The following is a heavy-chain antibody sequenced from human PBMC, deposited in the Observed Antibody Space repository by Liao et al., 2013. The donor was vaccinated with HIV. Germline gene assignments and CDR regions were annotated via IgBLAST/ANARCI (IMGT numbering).Heavy chain of an antibody. CDR1: GGSFSGYY. V-gene: IGHV4-34*01. J-gene: IGHJ2*01. Sequence: QVQLQQWGAGLLKPSETLSLTCAVYGGSFSGYYWSWIRQPPREGAWSGLGKVNHSGSTNYNPSLKSRVTISVDTSKNQFSLKLSSVTAADTAVYYCARGFRMQQPYPSWASHWYFDLWGRGTLVTVSS. CDR3: ARGFRMQQPYPSWASHWYFDL. CDR2: VNHSGST. D-gene: IGHD6-13*01.